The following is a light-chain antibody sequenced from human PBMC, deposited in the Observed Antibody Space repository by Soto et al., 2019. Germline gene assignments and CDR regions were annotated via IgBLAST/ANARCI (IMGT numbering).Light chain of an antibody. Sequence: DIQMTQSPSSLSASVGDRVTITCRASQSISSYLNWHQQEPGKAPKLLIYAASSLQSGVPLRFRGSGSGTDFTLTISSLQPEDFATYYCQQSYNTPRTFGQGTKVEI. CDR3: QQSYNTPRT. J-gene: IGKJ1*01. CDR1: QSISSY. CDR2: AAS. V-gene: IGKV1-39*01.